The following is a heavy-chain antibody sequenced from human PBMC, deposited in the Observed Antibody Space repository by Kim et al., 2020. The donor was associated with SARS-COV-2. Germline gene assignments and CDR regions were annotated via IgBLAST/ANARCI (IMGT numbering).Heavy chain of an antibody. V-gene: IGHV3-33*01. D-gene: IGHD2-2*01. Sequence: GGSLRLSCAASGFTFSSYGMHWVRQAPGKGLEWVAVIWYDGSNKYYADSVKGRFTISRDNSKNTLYLQMNSLRAEDTAVYYCARGGYCSSTSCYFLVYYYGMDVWDQGTTVTVSS. CDR1: GFTFSSYG. J-gene: IGHJ6*02. CDR3: ARGGYCSSTSCYFLVYYYGMDV. CDR2: IWYDGSNK.